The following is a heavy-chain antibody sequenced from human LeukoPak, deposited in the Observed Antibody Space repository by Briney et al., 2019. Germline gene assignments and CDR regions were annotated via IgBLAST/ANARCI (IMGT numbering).Heavy chain of an antibody. CDR1: GFTFSSYS. CDR3: ARAPDSSGWDWNYYYYYMDV. CDR2: ISSSSSYI. V-gene: IGHV3-21*01. Sequence: PGGSLRLSCAASGFTFSSYSMNWVRQAPGKGLEWVSSISSSSSYIYYADSVKGRFTISRDNAKNSLYLQMNSLRAEDTAVYYCARAPDSSGWDWNYYYYYMDVWGKGTTVTVSS. D-gene: IGHD6-19*01. J-gene: IGHJ6*03.